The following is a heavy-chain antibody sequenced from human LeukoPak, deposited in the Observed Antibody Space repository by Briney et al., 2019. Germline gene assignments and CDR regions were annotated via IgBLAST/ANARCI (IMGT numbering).Heavy chain of an antibody. CDR2: IYYSGST. CDR1: GGSISSYY. V-gene: IGHV4-59*01. CDR3: ARHGYSSGSLAWFDP. D-gene: IGHD6-19*01. J-gene: IGHJ5*02. Sequence: KASETLSLTCTVSGGSISSYYWSWIRQPPGKGLEWIGYIYYSGSTNYNPSLKSRVTISVDTSKNQFSLKLSSVTAADTAAYYCARHGYSSGSLAWFDPWGQGTQVTVSS.